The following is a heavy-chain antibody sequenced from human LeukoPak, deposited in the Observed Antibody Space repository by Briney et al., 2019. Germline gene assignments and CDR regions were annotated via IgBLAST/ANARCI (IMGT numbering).Heavy chain of an antibody. CDR2: ISPYNGNT. Sequence: EASVKVSCKASGYTFTNYGISWVRQAPGQGLEWMGWISPYNGNTICAQKLQGRVTVTTDTSTSTAYMELRSLRSDDTAVYYCTRTVLDCKNGVCYDYWGRGTLVTVSS. V-gene: IGHV1-18*01. CDR3: TRTVLDCKNGVCYDY. D-gene: IGHD2-8*01. CDR1: GYTFTNYG. J-gene: IGHJ4*02.